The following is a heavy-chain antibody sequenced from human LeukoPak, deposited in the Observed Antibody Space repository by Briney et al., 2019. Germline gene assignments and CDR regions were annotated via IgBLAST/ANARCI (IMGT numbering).Heavy chain of an antibody. Sequence: SETLSLTCTVSGGSISSGDYYWSWIRQPPGKGLEWIGYIYYSGSTYYNPSLKSRVTISVDTSKNQFSLKLSSVTAADTAVYYCARAYYDSSGYYYYYGMDVWGQGTTVTVTS. CDR1: GGSISSGDYY. D-gene: IGHD3-22*01. V-gene: IGHV4-30-4*01. CDR2: IYYSGST. CDR3: ARAYYDSSGYYYYYGMDV. J-gene: IGHJ6*02.